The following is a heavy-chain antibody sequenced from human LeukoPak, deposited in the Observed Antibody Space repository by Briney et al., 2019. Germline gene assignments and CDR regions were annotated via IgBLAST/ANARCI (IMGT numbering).Heavy chain of an antibody. Sequence: ASAKVSCKASGYTFTNYDINWVRQATGQGLEWMGWTNPSSGNTGYAQKFQGRVTMTRDTSISTAYMELSSLRSEDTAVYYCATYGYTSGWFSNYWGQGTLVTVSS. V-gene: IGHV1-8*01. CDR1: GYTFTNYD. CDR3: ATYGYTSGWFSNY. CDR2: TNPSSGNT. J-gene: IGHJ4*02. D-gene: IGHD6-19*01.